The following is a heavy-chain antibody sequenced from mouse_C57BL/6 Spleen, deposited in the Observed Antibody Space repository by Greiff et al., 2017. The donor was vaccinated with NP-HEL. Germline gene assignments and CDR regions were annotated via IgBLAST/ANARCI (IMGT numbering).Heavy chain of an antibody. D-gene: IGHD1-1*01. Sequence: QVQLKESGAELAKPGASVKLSCKASGYTFTSYWMHWVKQRPGQGLEWIGYINPSSGYTKYNQKFKDKATLTADKSSSTAYMQLSSLTYEDSAVYYCARDDGSPYWYFDVWGTGTTVTVSS. V-gene: IGHV1-7*01. CDR1: GYTFTSYW. CDR2: INPSSGYT. J-gene: IGHJ1*03. CDR3: ARDDGSPYWYFDV.